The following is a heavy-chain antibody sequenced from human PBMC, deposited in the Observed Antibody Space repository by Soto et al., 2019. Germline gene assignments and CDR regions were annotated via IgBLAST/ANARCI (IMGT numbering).Heavy chain of an antibody. D-gene: IGHD6-25*01. J-gene: IGHJ3*02. CDR2: INPSAGST. Sequence: ASVKVSCTASGYTFTTYYIHWVRQAPGQGLEWMGFINPSAGSTSYSRKFQGRVTMTRDTSTSTVYVELSSLRSEDTAVYYCARNKASGLDIWGQGSMVTVSS. CDR1: GYTFTTYY. CDR3: ARNKASGLDI. V-gene: IGHV1-46*01.